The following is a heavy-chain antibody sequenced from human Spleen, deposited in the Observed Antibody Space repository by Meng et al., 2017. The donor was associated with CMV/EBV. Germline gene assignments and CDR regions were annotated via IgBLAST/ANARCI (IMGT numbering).Heavy chain of an antibody. CDR1: GDNLISYA. Sequence: ASGDNLISYAITWVRQAPGQGLEWLGWISPHNGDTNYAQNLKGRVTMTADTSTSTVYMELTSLRSDDTAVYYCARDLGATRRPLGYWGQGTLVTVSS. J-gene: IGHJ4*02. CDR2: ISPHNGDT. V-gene: IGHV1-18*01. CDR3: ARDLGATRRPLGY. D-gene: IGHD1-26*01.